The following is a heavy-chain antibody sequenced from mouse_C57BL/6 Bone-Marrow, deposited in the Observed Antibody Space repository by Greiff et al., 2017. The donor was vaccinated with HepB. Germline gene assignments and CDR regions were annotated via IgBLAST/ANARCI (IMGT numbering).Heavy chain of an antibody. V-gene: IGHV1-55*01. D-gene: IGHD1-1*01. CDR2: IYPGSGST. CDR3: ARSPFTTVVATD. Sequence: QVQLQQSGAELVKPGASVKMSCKASGYTFTSYWITWVKQRPGQGLEWIGDIYPGSGSTNYNEKFKSKATLTVDTSSSTAYMQLSSLTSEDSAVYYCARSPFTTVVATDWGQGTTLTVSS. J-gene: IGHJ2*01. CDR1: GYTFTSYW.